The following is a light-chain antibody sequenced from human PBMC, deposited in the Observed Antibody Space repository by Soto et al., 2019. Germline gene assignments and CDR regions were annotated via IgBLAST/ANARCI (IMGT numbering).Light chain of an antibody. V-gene: IGLV2-8*01. Sequence: QSVLTQPASVSGSPGQSITISCTGTSSDVGGYNYASWYQQHPGKAPKLMIYEVSKRPSGVPDRFSGSKSGNTASLTVSGLQAEDEADYYCSSYAGSNTYVFGTGTKVTVL. CDR2: EVS. J-gene: IGLJ1*01. CDR3: SSYAGSNTYV. CDR1: SSDVGGYNY.